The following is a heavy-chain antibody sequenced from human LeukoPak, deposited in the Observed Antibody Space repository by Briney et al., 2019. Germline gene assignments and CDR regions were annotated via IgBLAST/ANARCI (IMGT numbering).Heavy chain of an antibody. V-gene: IGHV3-9*03. Sequence: PGGSLRLSCAASGFTFDDYAMHWVRQAPGKGLEWVSGISWNSGSIGYADSVKGRFTISRDNAKNSLYLRMNSLRAEDMALYYCAKVDSSGYYFDYWGQGTLVTVSS. CDR3: AKVDSSGYYFDY. CDR2: ISWNSGSI. CDR1: GFTFDDYA. J-gene: IGHJ4*02. D-gene: IGHD3-22*01.